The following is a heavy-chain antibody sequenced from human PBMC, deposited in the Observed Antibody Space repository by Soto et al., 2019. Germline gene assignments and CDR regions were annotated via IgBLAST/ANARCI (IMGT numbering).Heavy chain of an antibody. CDR2: INHSGST. CDR1: GGSFSGYY. CDR3: ARGGYCSSTSCPFDY. Sequence: QVQLQQWGAGLLKPSETLSLTCAVYGGSFSGYYWSWIRQPPGKGLEWIGEINHSGSTNYNPSLKSRVTISVDTSKHQFSLKLSSVTAADTAVYYCARGGYCSSTSCPFDYWGQGTLVTVSS. D-gene: IGHD2-2*01. V-gene: IGHV4-34*01. J-gene: IGHJ4*02.